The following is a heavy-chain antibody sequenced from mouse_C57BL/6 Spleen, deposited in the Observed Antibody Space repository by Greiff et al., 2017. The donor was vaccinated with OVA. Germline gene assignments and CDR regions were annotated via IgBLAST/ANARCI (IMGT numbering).Heavy chain of an antibody. CDR1: GYSITSGYY. CDR3: ARDGGLSHWYFDV. Sequence: EVQLMESGPGLVKPSQSLSLTCSVTGYSITSGYYWNWIRQFPGNKLEWMGYISYDGSNNYNPSLKNRISITRDTSKNQFFLKLNSVTTEDTATYYCARDGGLSHWYFDVWGTGTTVTVSS. J-gene: IGHJ1*03. V-gene: IGHV3-6*01. CDR2: ISYDGSN. D-gene: IGHD3-1*01.